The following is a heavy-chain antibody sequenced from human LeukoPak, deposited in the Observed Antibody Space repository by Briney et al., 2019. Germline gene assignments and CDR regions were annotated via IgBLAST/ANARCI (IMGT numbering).Heavy chain of an antibody. Sequence: ASVKVSCKASGYTFTGYYIHRVRQAPGQGLEWMGWINTNTGNPTYAQGFTGRFVFSLDISVSTAYLQISSLKADDTAVYYCARVDSSGWYGEQTYNWFDPWGQGTLVTVSS. CDR3: ARVDSSGWYGEQTYNWFDP. CDR2: INTNTGNP. V-gene: IGHV7-4-1*02. CDR1: GYTFTGYY. D-gene: IGHD6-19*01. J-gene: IGHJ5*02.